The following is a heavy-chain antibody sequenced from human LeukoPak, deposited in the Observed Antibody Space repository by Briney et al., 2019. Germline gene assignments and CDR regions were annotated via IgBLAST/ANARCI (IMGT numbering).Heavy chain of an antibody. CDR1: GGSISSGGYY. CDR2: IYYSGST. Sequence: SQTLSLTCTVSGGSISSGGYYWSWIRQHPGRGLEWIGYIYYSGSTYYNPSLKSRITISVDTSKNQFSLKLSSVHAADTAVYYCARDGGYSNYIGDRSSSWFDPWGQGTLVTVSS. V-gene: IGHV4-31*03. D-gene: IGHD4-11*01. CDR3: ARDGGYSNYIGDRSSSWFDP. J-gene: IGHJ5*02.